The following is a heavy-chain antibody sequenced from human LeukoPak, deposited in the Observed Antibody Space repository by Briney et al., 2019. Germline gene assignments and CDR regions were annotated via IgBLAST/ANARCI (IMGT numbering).Heavy chain of an antibody. CDR3: ARGAGYSYGPFDY. Sequence: SVKVSCKASGGTFSSYAISWVRQAPGQGLEWMGRIIPTLGIANYAQKFQGRVTITADKSTSTAYMELSSLRSEDTAVYYCARGAGYSYGPFDYWGQGTLVTVSS. V-gene: IGHV1-69*04. CDR2: IIPTLGIA. D-gene: IGHD5-18*01. CDR1: GGTFSSYA. J-gene: IGHJ4*02.